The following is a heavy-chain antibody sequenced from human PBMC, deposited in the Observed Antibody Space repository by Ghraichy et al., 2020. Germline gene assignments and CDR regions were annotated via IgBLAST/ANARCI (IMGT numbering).Heavy chain of an antibody. D-gene: IGHD7-27*01. CDR1: GFTFSSYA. V-gene: IGHV3-23*01. Sequence: GESLNISCAASGFTFSSYAMSWVRQAPGKGLEWVSAISGSGGSTYYADSVKGRFTISRDNSKNTLYLQMNSLRAEDTAVYYCAKDLNWGFYWYFDLWGRGTLVTVSS. CDR3: AKDLNWGFYWYFDL. J-gene: IGHJ2*01. CDR2: ISGSGGST.